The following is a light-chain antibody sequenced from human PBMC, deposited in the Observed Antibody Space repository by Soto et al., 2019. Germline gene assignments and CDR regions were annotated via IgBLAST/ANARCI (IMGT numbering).Light chain of an antibody. CDR3: GTLDSSLSAVV. CDR2: DNN. CDR1: SSNVGNNY. Sequence: QAVVTQPPSVSAAPGQKVTISCSGSSSNVGNNYVSWYQQLPGTAPKLLIYDNNKRPSGIPDRFSGSKSGTSATLGITGLQTVDEADYYCGTLDSSLSAVVFGGGTKLNVL. V-gene: IGLV1-51*01. J-gene: IGLJ3*02.